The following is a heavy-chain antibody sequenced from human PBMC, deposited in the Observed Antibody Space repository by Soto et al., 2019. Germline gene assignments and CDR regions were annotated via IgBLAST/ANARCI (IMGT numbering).Heavy chain of an antibody. CDR3: ARDHGKRSYYYYYGMDV. J-gene: IGHJ6*02. CDR1: GFTFSSYS. V-gene: IGHV3-48*02. Sequence: EVQLVESGGGLVQPGGSLRLSCAASGFTFSSYSMNWVRQAPGKGLEWVSYISSSSSTIYYADSVKGRFTISRDNAKNSLYLQMNSLRDEDTAVYYCARDHGKRSYYYYYGMDVWGQGTTVTVSS. CDR2: ISSSSSTI. D-gene: IGHD1-1*01.